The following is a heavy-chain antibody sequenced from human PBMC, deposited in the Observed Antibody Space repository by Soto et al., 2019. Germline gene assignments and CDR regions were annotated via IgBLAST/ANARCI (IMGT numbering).Heavy chain of an antibody. Sequence: EVQLVESGGGLVKPGGSLRLSCAASGFTFSNAWMSWVRQAPGKGLEWVGRIKSKTDGGTTDYAAPVKGRFTISREDSKNTLYRQMNSLKTEDTAVYYCTTDRYCSSTSCLYYYYYMDVWGKGTTVTVSS. J-gene: IGHJ6*03. CDR2: IKSKTDGGTT. D-gene: IGHD2-2*01. V-gene: IGHV3-15*01. CDR3: TTDRYCSSTSCLYYYYYMDV. CDR1: GFTFSNAW.